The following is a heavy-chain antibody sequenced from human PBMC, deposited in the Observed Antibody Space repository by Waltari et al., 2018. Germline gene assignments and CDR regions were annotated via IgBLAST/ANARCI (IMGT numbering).Heavy chain of an antibody. J-gene: IGHJ5*02. D-gene: IGHD5-18*01. Sequence: QVQLVQSGAEVKKPGSSVKVSCKASGGTFSSYAISWVRQAPGQGLEWMGRINPNSGGTNYAQKFQGRVTMTRDTSISTAYMELSRLRSDDTAVYYCARVGYFGPHNWFDPWGQGTLVTVSS. CDR3: ARVGYFGPHNWFDP. CDR2: INPNSGGT. CDR1: GGTFSSYA. V-gene: IGHV1-2*06.